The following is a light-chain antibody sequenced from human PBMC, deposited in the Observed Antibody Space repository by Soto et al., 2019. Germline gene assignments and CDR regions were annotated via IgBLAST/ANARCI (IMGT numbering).Light chain of an antibody. V-gene: IGKV3-15*01. CDR2: GAS. CDR1: QTINNN. Sequence: ITPAPASLSVSPWERATLSRTASQTINNNIAWYQLKDGQVPRLLIYGASTRATDIPARFSGSGSGTEFTLTISSLQSEDCAEYHCQQYNNWPQTFGQGSKVAI. J-gene: IGKJ1*01. CDR3: QQYNNWPQT.